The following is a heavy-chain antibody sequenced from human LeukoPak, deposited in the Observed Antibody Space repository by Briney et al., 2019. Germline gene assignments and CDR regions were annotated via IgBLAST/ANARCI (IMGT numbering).Heavy chain of an antibody. V-gene: IGHV3-23*01. D-gene: IGHD2-8*02. Sequence: GGSLRLSCAASGFTFSIYAMSWVRQAPGKGLELVSSISASGSRSYYADSVKGRFTISRDNSKNTVNLQMNSLRVEDTSVYYCAKDPWAMSGGYWGQGTLVTVSS. J-gene: IGHJ4*02. CDR2: ISASGSRS. CDR1: GFTFSIYA. CDR3: AKDPWAMSGGY.